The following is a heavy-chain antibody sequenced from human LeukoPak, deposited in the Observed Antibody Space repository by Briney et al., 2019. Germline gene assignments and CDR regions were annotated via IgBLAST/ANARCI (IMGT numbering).Heavy chain of an antibody. CDR3: ARRPGGRYYDY. CDR2: ITTNGGST. V-gene: IGHV3-64*01. J-gene: IGHJ4*02. D-gene: IGHD3-10*01. Sequence: PRGSMKFTSAGSGYTLNNYAMHWVRQAPGKGLEYVSAITTNGGSTYYANSVKGRFTISRDNSKNTLYLQMGSLRAEDMAVYYCARRPGGRYYDYWGQGTLVTVSS. CDR1: GYTLNNYA.